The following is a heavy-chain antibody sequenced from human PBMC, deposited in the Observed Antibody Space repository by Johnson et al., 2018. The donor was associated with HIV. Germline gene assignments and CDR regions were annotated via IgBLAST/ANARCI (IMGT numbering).Heavy chain of an antibody. CDR3: AKGPCDLPHAFDI. J-gene: IGHJ3*02. CDR2: ISYDGSNK. D-gene: IGHD2-21*02. Sequence: QVQLVESGGGVVQPGRSLRLSCAASGFTFSSYGMHWVRQVPGKGLEWVAVISYDGSNKYYADSVKGRFTISRDNSKNTLYLQMNSLRAEDTAVYYCAKGPCDLPHAFDIWGQGTMVTVAS. CDR1: GFTFSSYG. V-gene: IGHV3-30*18.